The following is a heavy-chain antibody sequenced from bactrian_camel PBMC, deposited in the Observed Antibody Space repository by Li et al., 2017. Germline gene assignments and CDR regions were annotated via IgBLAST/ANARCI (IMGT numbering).Heavy chain of an antibody. D-gene: IGHD8*01. CDR2: IYSDGRST. CDR3: AAEGRVDWSVGPCESSEWHY. J-gene: IGHJ4*01. V-gene: IGHV3S7*01. CDR1: GFTFSSYA. Sequence: HVQLVESGGGLVQPGGSLRLSCAASGFTFSSYAMSWVRQAPGKGLERVSGIYSDGRSTYYADSVKGRFTIARGNAKKTLYLQMDSLKPEDTAMYYCAAEGRVDWSVGPCESSEWHYWGQGTQVTVS.